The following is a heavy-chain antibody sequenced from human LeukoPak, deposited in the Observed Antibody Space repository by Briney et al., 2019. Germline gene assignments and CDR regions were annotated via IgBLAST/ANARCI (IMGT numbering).Heavy chain of an antibody. CDR1: GGSFSGYY. V-gene: IGHV4-34*01. Sequence: PSETLSLTCAVYGGSFSGYYWSWIRQPPGKGLEWIGEINHSGSTNYNPSLKSRVTISVDTFKNQFSLKLSSVTAADTAVYYCARLTVQGVIIGWGQGTLVTVSS. CDR2: INHSGST. CDR3: ARLTVQGVIIG. J-gene: IGHJ4*02. D-gene: IGHD3-10*01.